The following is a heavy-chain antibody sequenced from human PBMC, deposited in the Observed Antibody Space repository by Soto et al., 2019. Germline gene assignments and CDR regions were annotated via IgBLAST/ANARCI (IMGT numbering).Heavy chain of an antibody. CDR3: AKPPGIVGATGWFDP. Sequence: GSLRHCYAASGFTFSSYAVSWVRQAPGKGLEWVSTISGSADGTYYADSVKGRFTISRDNSKNTLYLQMNSLRAEDTAVYYCAKPPGIVGATGWFDPWGQGTLVTVSS. V-gene: IGHV3-23*01. CDR2: ISGSADGT. CDR1: GFTFSSYA. J-gene: IGHJ5*02. D-gene: IGHD1-26*01.